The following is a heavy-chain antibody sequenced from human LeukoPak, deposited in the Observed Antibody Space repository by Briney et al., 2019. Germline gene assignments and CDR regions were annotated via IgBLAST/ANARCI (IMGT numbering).Heavy chain of an antibody. CDR1: GFTFSSYG. V-gene: IGHV3-30*02. CDR2: IRYDGSNK. D-gene: IGHD2/OR15-2a*01. J-gene: IGHJ3*02. Sequence: GGSLRLSCAASGFTFSSYGMHWVRQAPGKGLEWVAFIRYDGSNKYYADSVKGRFTISRDNSKNTLYLQMNSLRAEDTAVYYCAKDLKGTQLYASSGAFDIWGQGTMVTVSS. CDR3: AKDLKGTQLYASSGAFDI.